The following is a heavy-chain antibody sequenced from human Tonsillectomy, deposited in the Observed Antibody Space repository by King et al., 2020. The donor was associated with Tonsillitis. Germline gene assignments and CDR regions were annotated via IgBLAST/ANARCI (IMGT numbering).Heavy chain of an antibody. V-gene: IGHV3-23*04. D-gene: IGHD6-19*01. CDR2: ISGSGGST. CDR3: AKDLSLSSGWYYFDY. J-gene: IGHJ4*02. Sequence: EVQLVESGGGLVQPGGSLRLSCAASGFMFSTYAMSWVRQAPGKGLEWVSAISGSGGSTYYADSVKGRFTISRDNSKNTLYLQMQTLRAEDTAVYFCAKDLSLSSGWYYFDYWGLGTLVTVSS. CDR1: GFMFSTYA.